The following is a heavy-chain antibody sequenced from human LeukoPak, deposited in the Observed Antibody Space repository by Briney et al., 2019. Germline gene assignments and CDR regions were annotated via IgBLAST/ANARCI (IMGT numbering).Heavy chain of an antibody. CDR1: GGSFSGYY. CDR2: INHSGST. CDR3: ARDVYGGSIDY. D-gene: IGHD4/OR15-4a*01. J-gene: IGHJ4*02. V-gene: IGHV4-34*01. Sequence: SETLSLTCAVYGGSFSGYYWSWIRQPPGKGLEWIGEINHSGSTNYNPSLKSRVTISVDTSKNQFSLKLSSVTAADTAVYYCARDVYGGSIDYWGQGTLVTVSS.